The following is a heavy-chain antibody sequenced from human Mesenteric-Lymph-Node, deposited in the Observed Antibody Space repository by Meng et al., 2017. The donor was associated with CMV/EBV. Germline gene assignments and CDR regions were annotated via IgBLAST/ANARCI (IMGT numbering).Heavy chain of an antibody. V-gene: IGHV4-31*02. J-gene: IGHJ5*02. Sequence: GSIRSGGYYWCWIRQHAGKGLEWIGYLYYSGSTYYNPCLKSRVTISVDTSKNQFSLKLSSVTATDTAVYYCARRPEYSSGFYRWDLWGQGTLVTVSS. CDR2: LYYSGST. D-gene: IGHD6-19*01. CDR3: ARRPEYSSGFYRWDL. CDR1: GSIRSGGYY.